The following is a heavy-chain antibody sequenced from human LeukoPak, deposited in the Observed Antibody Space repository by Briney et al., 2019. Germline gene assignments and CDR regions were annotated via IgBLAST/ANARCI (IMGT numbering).Heavy chain of an antibody. D-gene: IGHD3-10*01. CDR1: GGSMLTSDYY. V-gene: IGHV4-39*01. CDR2: IYYSGST. Sequence: SETLSLTCNVSGGSMLTSDYYWAWIRQPPGKGLEWIGNIYYSGSTYYTPSLKTLATISVDTSKSLFSLKLNPVTAADAAVYYCARTRYYYNSRSYGAPYYFDYWGQGTLVTVSS. J-gene: IGHJ4*02. CDR3: ARTRYYYNSRSYGAPYYFDY.